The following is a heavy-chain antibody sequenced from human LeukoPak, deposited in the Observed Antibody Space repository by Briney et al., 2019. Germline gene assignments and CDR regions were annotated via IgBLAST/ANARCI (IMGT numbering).Heavy chain of an antibody. V-gene: IGHV3-74*01. CDR3: ARSAYSSGWFQIDC. D-gene: IGHD6-19*01. J-gene: IGHJ4*02. Sequence: GGSLRLSCAASGFTFSSYWMHWVRQAPGKGLVWVSRIDSDGSSTNHADSVKGRFTISRDNAKNTLYLQMNSLRGEDTAVYYCARSAYSSGWFQIDCWGQGALVTVSS. CDR2: IDSDGSST. CDR1: GFTFSSYW.